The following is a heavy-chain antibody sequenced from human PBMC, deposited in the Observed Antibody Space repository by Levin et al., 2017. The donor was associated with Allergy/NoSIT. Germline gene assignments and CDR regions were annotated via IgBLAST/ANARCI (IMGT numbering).Heavy chain of an antibody. CDR1: GDSVSSNSAA. J-gene: IGHJ4*02. CDR3: VGDSSSFYAAFDY. D-gene: IGHD2-2*01. V-gene: IGHV6-1*01. Sequence: SQTLSLTCAISGDSVSSNSAAWNWIRQSPSRGLEWLGRTYYTSKSKSKWWTFDYATSVKSRITINPDTSKNQFSLQLTSVTPEDTAIYYCVGDSSSFYAAFDYWGQGTRVTVSS. CDR2: TYYTSKSKSKWWTF.